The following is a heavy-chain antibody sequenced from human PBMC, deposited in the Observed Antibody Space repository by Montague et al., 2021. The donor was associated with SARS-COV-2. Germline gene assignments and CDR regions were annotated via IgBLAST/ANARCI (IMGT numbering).Heavy chain of an antibody. V-gene: IGHV6-1*01. CDR3: ARGVYYDGSGYYSFDY. CDR1: GDSVSSYRAA. Sequence: CAISGDSVSSYRAAWNWIRHSPSIGLDWLRRTYYRSKWYNDYALSVKSRITINPDTSKSHFSLQLNSVTPEDTAIYYCARGVYYDGSGYYSFDYWGQGTLVTVYS. CDR2: TYYRSKWYN. D-gene: IGHD3-22*01. J-gene: IGHJ4*02.